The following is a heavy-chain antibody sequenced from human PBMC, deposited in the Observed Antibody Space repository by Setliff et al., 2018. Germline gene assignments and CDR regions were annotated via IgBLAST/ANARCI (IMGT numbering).Heavy chain of an antibody. Sequence: PSETLSLTCAVYGGSFSGYYWSWIRPPPGKGLEWIGEINHSGSTNYNPSLKSRVTISVDTSKNQFSLKVNSVTAADTAVYYCARGPCSSTSCYAAYWGQGTLVTV. V-gene: IGHV4-34*01. CDR1: GGSFSGYY. CDR2: INHSGST. J-gene: IGHJ4*02. D-gene: IGHD2-2*01. CDR3: ARGPCSSTSCYAAY.